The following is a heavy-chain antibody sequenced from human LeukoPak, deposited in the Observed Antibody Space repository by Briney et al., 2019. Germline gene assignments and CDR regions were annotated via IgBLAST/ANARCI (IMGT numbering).Heavy chain of an antibody. D-gene: IGHD1-14*01. CDR1: GFTFSDYY. V-gene: IGHV3-11*01. CDR2: ISGSSISI. J-gene: IGHJ4*02. CDR3: ARRTGHSYFDY. Sequence: GGSLRLSCAASGFTFSDYYMGWIRQAPGKGLEWISYISGSSISIFAADSLKGRFTISRDNAKNSLYLQMSSLRAEDTAVYYCARRTGHSYFDYWGQGTLVTVSS.